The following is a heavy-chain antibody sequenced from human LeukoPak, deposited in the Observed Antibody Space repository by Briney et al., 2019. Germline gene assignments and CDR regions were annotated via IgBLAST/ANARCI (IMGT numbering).Heavy chain of an antibody. D-gene: IGHD3-22*01. CDR2: INPSGGST. Sequence: ASVKVSCKASGYTFTSYYMHWVRQALGQGLEWMGIINPSGGSTSYAQKFQGRVTMTRDTSTSTVYMELSSLRSEDTAVYYCARARHYYDSSGPTTIDYWGQGTLVTVSS. CDR1: GYTFTSYY. J-gene: IGHJ4*02. CDR3: ARARHYYDSSGPTTIDY. V-gene: IGHV1-46*01.